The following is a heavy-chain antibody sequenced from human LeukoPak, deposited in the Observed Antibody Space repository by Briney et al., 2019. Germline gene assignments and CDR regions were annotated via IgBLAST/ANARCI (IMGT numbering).Heavy chain of an antibody. D-gene: IGHD3-10*01. Sequence: SSETLSLTCAVSGGSISSGGYSWSWIRQPPGKGLEWIGYIYHSGSTYYNPSLKSRVTISVDTSKNQFSLKLSSVTAADTAVYYCARHPVLLSTRRTYGMDVWGQGTTVTVSS. J-gene: IGHJ6*02. CDR1: GGSISSGGYS. V-gene: IGHV4-30-2*03. CDR2: IYHSGST. CDR3: ARHPVLLSTRRTYGMDV.